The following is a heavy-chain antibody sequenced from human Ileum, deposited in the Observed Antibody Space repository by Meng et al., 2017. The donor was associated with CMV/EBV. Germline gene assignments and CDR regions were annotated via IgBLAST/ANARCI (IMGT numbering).Heavy chain of an antibody. V-gene: IGHV3-23*01. CDR1: GFTFGSHA. J-gene: IGHJ4*01. CDR3: AKDLTYCSGDCFLTPGGYFDN. D-gene: IGHD2-21*01. Sequence: GESLKISCAASGFTFGSHAMSWVRQAPGKGLEWVSTITNSAHSTYYADSVKGRFTISRDNSKNTLYVQMNSLRAADTAVYYCAKDLTYCSGDCFLTPGGYFDNWGHGTQVTVSS. CDR2: ITNSAHST.